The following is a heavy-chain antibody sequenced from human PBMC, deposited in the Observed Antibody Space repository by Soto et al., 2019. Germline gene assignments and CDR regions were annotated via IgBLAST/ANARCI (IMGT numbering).Heavy chain of an antibody. J-gene: IGHJ5*02. V-gene: IGHV1-58*01. CDR1: GFTFTSSD. Sequence: GASVKVSCKASGFTFTSSDVERVRQARGQRLEWIGWIVVGSGNTNYAQKFQERVTITRDMSTSTAYMELSSLRSEDTAVYYCAADSPYSSSAEFDPWGQGTLVTVSP. D-gene: IGHD6-6*01. CDR3: AADSPYSSSAEFDP. CDR2: IVVGSGNT.